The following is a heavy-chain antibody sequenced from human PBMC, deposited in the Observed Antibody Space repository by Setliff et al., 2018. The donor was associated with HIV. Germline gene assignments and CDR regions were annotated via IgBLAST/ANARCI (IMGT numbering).Heavy chain of an antibody. J-gene: IGHJ3*02. CDR1: GGTFSSYA. Sequence: ASVKVSCKAPGGTFSSYAISWVRQAPGQGLEWMGGIIPILGIANYAQKFQGRVTITTDESTSTAYMELSSLRSEDTAVYYCARERLSDAFDIWGQGTMVTV. V-gene: IGHV1-69*10. CDR3: ARERLSDAFDI. CDR2: IIPILGIA. D-gene: IGHD2-21*02.